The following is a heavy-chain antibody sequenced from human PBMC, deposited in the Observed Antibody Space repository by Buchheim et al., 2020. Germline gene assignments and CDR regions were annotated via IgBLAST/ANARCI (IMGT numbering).Heavy chain of an antibody. Sequence: QVQLVESGGGVVQPGRSLRLSCAASGFTFSSYGMHWVRQAPGKGLEWVAVIAYDGSNKYYADSVKGRFTISRDNSKNPLYLQMNSLRAEDTAVYYCAKAIVVVTAIPDYWGQGTL. CDR2: IAYDGSNK. V-gene: IGHV3-30*18. D-gene: IGHD2-21*02. CDR3: AKAIVVVTAIPDY. J-gene: IGHJ4*02. CDR1: GFTFSSYG.